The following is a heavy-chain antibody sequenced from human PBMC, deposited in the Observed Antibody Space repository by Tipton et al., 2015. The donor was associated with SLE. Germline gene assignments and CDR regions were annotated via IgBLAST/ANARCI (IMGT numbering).Heavy chain of an antibody. CDR2: IYTNENT. Sequence: TLSLTCTVSGGSISSYYWSWIRQPAGGGLEWIGRIYTNENTNYNPSLKSRVTMSVDTSKNHFSLKLISVTAADTAVYYCARGSSGWSEAFDIWGQGTMVTVSS. D-gene: IGHD6-19*01. J-gene: IGHJ3*02. CDR3: ARGSSGWSEAFDI. CDR1: GGSISSYY. V-gene: IGHV4-4*07.